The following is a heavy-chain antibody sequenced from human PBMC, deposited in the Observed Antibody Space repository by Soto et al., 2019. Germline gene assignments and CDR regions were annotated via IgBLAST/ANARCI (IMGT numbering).Heavy chain of an antibody. CDR1: GFTFSNYA. CDR2: ISGSGGGT. D-gene: IGHD6-19*01. CDR3: AKDLDGIAVAGTSDY. J-gene: IGHJ4*02. Sequence: EVQLLESGGGLVQPGGSLRLSCAASGFTFSNYAMSWVRQAPGKGLEWVSAISGSGGGTYYADSVKGRFTISRDNSKNTLYLQMNSLRAEDTAVYYCAKDLDGIAVAGTSDYWGQGTLVTVSS. V-gene: IGHV3-23*01.